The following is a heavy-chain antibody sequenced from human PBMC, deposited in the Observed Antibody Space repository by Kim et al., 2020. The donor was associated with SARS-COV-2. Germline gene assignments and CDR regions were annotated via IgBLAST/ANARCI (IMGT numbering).Heavy chain of an antibody. D-gene: IGHD4-4*01. CDR2: IYYSGST. Sequence: SETLSLTCTVSGGSISSYYWSWIRQPPGKGLEWIGYIYYSGSTNYNPSLKSRVTISVDTSKNQFSLKLSSVTAADTAVYYCARHRPPPSLPRVTKYYYYYYMDVWGKGTTVTVSS. CDR1: GGSISSYY. V-gene: IGHV4-59*08. CDR3: ARHRPPPSLPRVTKYYYYYYMDV. J-gene: IGHJ6*03.